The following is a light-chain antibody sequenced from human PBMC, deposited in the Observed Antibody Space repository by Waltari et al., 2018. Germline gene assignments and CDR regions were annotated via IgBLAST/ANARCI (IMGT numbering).Light chain of an antibody. CDR2: EVS. Sequence: DIVMTQTPLSLSVTPGAPASISCTSSQSLLHRDGKTCLYWYLKRSGQSPQLLIYEVSSRVPGVAERFSGSGAGTDFTLKISRVEAEDVGIYYCMQGKDLPLTFGGGTKVEIK. CDR1: QSLLHRDGKTC. CDR3: MQGKDLPLT. V-gene: IGKV2-29*02. J-gene: IGKJ4*01.